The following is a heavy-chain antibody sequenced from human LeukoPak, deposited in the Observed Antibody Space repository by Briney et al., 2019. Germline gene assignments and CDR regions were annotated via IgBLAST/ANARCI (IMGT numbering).Heavy chain of an antibody. CDR3: ARASYSSGWYSGYYYYMDV. J-gene: IGHJ6*03. CDR1: GYSISSGHY. V-gene: IGHV4-38-2*02. D-gene: IGHD6-19*01. Sequence: PSETLSLTCNVSGYSISSGHYWAWIRQPPGKGLEWIGEINHSGSTNYNPSLKSRVTISVDTSKNQFSLKLSSVTAADTAVYYCARASYSSGWYSGYYYYMDVWGKGTTVTVSS. CDR2: INHSGST.